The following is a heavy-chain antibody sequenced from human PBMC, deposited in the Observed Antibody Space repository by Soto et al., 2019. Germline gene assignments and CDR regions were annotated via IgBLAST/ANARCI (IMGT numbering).Heavy chain of an antibody. CDR1: GFTFSKYA. Sequence: GGSLRLSCAASGFTFSKYAMMWVRQAPGKGLEWVSGILGSGGTYHADSVKGRFTISKDNSKDTLYLQMNSLRAEDTAVYYCAKDAAYGDGLWIPESWGQGTLVTVSS. D-gene: IGHD4-17*01. CDR3: AKDAAYGDGLWIPES. V-gene: IGHV3-23*01. CDR2: ILGSGGT. J-gene: IGHJ5*02.